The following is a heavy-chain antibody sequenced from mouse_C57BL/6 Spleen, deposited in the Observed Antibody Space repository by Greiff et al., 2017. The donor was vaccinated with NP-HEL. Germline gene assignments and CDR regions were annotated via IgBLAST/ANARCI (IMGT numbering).Heavy chain of an antibody. CDR3: ARFGYAFAY. J-gene: IGHJ3*01. V-gene: IGHV7-3*01. CDR2: IRNKANGYTT. CDR1: GFTFTDYY. D-gene: IGHD2-2*01. Sequence: EVQRVESGGGLVQPGGSLSLSCAASGFTFTDYYMSWVRQPPGKALEWLGFIRNKANGYTTEYSASVKGRFTISRDNSQSILYLQMNALRAEDSATYYCARFGYAFAYWGQGTLVTVSA.